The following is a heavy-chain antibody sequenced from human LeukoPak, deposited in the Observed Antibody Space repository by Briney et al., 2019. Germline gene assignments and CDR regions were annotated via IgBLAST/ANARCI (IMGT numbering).Heavy chain of an antibody. CDR3: AKVLTTGEDY. V-gene: IGHV3-23*01. CDR1: GFTFSSYA. J-gene: IGHJ4*02. Sequence: GGSLRLSCAASGFTFSSYAMNWVRQAPGKGLEWASAISGSGDTTYYADSVKGRFTIPRDNSKNTLYLQMNILRVEDTAVYYCAKVLTTGEDYWGQGTLVTVSS. CDR2: ISGSGDTT. D-gene: IGHD3-16*01.